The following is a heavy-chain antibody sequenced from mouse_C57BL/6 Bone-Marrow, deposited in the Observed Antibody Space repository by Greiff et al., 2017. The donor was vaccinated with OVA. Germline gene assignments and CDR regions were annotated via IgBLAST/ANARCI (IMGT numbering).Heavy chain of an antibody. CDR1: GFNIKDDY. CDR3: ARVRRPRYFDV. J-gene: IGHJ1*03. CDR2: IDPENGDT. Sequence: VQLQQSGAELVRPGASVKLSCTASGFNIKDDYMHWVKQRPEQGLEWIGWIDPENGDTEYASKFQGKATLTVDTSSSTAYMQLSSLTSEDSAVYYCARVRRPRYFDVWGTGTTVTVSS. D-gene: IGHD6-1*01. V-gene: IGHV14-4*01.